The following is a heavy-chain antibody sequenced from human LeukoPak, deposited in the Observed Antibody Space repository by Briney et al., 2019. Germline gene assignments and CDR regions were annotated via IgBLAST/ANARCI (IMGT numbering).Heavy chain of an antibody. J-gene: IGHJ4*02. CDR2: IYYSGST. D-gene: IGHD5-24*01. CDR1: GGSISSGGYY. V-gene: IGHV4-31*03. Sequence: SETLSLTCTVSGGSISSGGYYWSWIRQHPGKGLERIGYIYYSGSTYYNPSLKSRVTISVDTSKNQFSLKLSSVTAADTAVYYCARVRKWLQLGDYWGQGTLVTVSS. CDR3: ARVRKWLQLGDY.